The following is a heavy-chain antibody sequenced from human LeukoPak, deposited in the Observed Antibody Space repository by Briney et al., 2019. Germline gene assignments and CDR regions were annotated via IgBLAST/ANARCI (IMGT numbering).Heavy chain of an antibody. CDR1: GFSVSTYY. V-gene: IGHV3-66*01. CDR2: IYSDGRT. CDR3: ARLYSGSFYD. D-gene: IGHD1-26*01. Sequence: PGGSLRLSCAASGFSVSTYYMTWVRQARGEGLEWVSLIYSDGRTFYADSVKDRFSISRDNSKNTLYLQMNSLRADDTAVYYCARLYSGSFYDWGQGTLVTVSS. J-gene: IGHJ4*02.